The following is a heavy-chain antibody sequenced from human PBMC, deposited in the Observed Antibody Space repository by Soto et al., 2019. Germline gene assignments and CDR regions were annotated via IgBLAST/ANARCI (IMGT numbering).Heavy chain of an antibody. CDR1: GGTFSSYA. J-gene: IGHJ4*02. CDR3: ARVRDYGDNTVDY. D-gene: IGHD4-17*01. Sequence: SVKVSCKASGGTFSSYAISWVRQAPGQGLEWMGGIIPIFGTANYAQKFQGRVTITADESTSTAYMELSSLRSEDTAVYYCARVRDYGDNTVDYWGQGTLVTVSS. V-gene: IGHV1-69*13. CDR2: IIPIFGTA.